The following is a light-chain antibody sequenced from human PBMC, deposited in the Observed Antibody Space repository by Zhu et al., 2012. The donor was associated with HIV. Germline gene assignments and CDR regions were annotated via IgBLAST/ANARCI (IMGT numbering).Light chain of an antibody. CDR3: HQYGRPPFT. CDR1: QSVSSSY. CDR2: GAS. J-gene: IGKJ3*01. V-gene: IGKV3-20*01. Sequence: EIVLTQSPGTLSLSPGERATLSCRASQSVSSSYLAWYQQKPGQAPRLLIYGASSRATGIPDRFSGSGSGTDFSLTISRLEPEDFAVYYCHQYGRPPFTFGPWDPKWISN.